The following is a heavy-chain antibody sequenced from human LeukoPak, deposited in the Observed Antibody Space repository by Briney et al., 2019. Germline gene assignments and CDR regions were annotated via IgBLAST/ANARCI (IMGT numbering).Heavy chain of an antibody. CDR3: ARDLTYGGYGRDY. J-gene: IGHJ4*02. CDR2: IIPIFGTA. V-gene: IGHV1-69*13. D-gene: IGHD5-12*01. Sequence: ASVKVSCKASGGTFSSYAISWVRQAPGQGLEWMGGIIPIFGTANYAQKFQGRVTITEDESTSTAYMELSSLRSEDTAVYYCARDLTYGGYGRDYWGQGTLVTVSS. CDR1: GGTFSSYA.